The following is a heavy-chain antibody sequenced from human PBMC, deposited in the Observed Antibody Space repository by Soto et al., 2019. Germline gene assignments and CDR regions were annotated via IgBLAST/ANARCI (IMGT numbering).Heavy chain of an antibody. V-gene: IGHV3-30-3*01. CDR3: ARADVWESITMIPRAPGPYYYYYGMDV. J-gene: IGHJ6*02. CDR1: GFTFSSYA. Sequence: QVQLVESGGGVVQPGRSLRLSCAASGFTFSSYAMHWVRQAPGKGLEWVAVISYDGSNKYYADSVKGRFTISRDNSKNTLYLQMNSLRGEDTAVYYCARADVWESITMIPRAPGPYYYYYGMDVWGQGTTVTVSS. CDR2: ISYDGSNK. D-gene: IGHD3-22*01.